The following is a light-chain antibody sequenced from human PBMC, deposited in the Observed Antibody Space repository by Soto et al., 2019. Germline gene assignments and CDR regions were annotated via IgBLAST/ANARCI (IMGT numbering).Light chain of an antibody. J-gene: IGKJ4*01. CDR1: QGITSW. CDR2: RAS. Sequence: DIQMTQSPSSVSASVGDRVTITCRASQGITSWLAWYQQKPGKAPKLLIYRASNLQSGVPSRFSGSGSVTDFTLTISGLQPADFATYYCQQTNNFPLSFGGGTKVEIK. V-gene: IGKV1-12*01. CDR3: QQTNNFPLS.